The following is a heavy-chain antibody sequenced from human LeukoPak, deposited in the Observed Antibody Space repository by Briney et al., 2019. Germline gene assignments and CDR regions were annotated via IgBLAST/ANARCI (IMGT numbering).Heavy chain of an antibody. D-gene: IGHD3-10*02. CDR2: ISSSSSTI. J-gene: IGHJ4*02. CDR1: GFTFSSYS. V-gene: IGHV3-48*01. Sequence: GGSLRLSCAASGFTFSSYSMNWVRQAPGKGLEWVSYISSSSSTIYYADSVKGRFTISRDNAKNSLYLQMNSLRAEDTAVYYCAKDGLVFGGISGDDYWGQGTLVTVSS. CDR3: AKDGLVFGGISGDDY.